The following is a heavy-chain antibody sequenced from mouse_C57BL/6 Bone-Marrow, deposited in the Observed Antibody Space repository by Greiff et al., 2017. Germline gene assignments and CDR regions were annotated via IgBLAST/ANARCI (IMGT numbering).Heavy chain of an antibody. CDR3: ARPFGWYFDV. V-gene: IGHV1-50*01. CDR2: IDPSDSYT. D-gene: IGHD3-1*01. J-gene: IGHJ1*03. Sequence: QVQLQQPGAELVKPGASVKLSCKASGYTFTSYWMQWVKQRPGQGLEWIGEIDPSDSYTNYNQKFKGKATLTVDTSSSPAYMQLSSLTSEDSAVYYCARPFGWYFDVWGTGTTVTVSS. CDR1: GYTFTSYW.